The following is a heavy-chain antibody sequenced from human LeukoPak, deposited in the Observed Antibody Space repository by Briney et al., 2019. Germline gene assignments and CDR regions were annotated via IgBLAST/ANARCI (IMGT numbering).Heavy chain of an antibody. D-gene: IGHD6-13*01. CDR2: INHSGST. CDR1: GGSFSGYY. V-gene: IGHV4-34*01. CDR3: ARGDSSSLDY. Sequence: SESLSLTCAVYGGSFSGYYWSWIRQPPGKGLEWIGEINHSGSTNYNPSLKSRVTISVDTSKNQFSLKLSSVTAADTAVYYCARGDSSSLDYWGQGTLVTVSS. J-gene: IGHJ4*02.